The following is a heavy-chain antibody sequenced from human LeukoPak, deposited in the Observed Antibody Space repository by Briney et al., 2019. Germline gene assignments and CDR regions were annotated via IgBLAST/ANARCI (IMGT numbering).Heavy chain of an antibody. Sequence: GGSLRLSCAASGFTLSDVWMSWVRQAPGKGLEWVANIKQDGSEKYYVDSVKGRFTISRDNAKNSLYLQMNSLGAEDTAVYYCARDTPHGQLWLDWGQGTLVTVSS. CDR1: GFTLSDVW. CDR2: IKQDGSEK. V-gene: IGHV3-7*01. CDR3: ARDTPHGQLWLD. J-gene: IGHJ4*02. D-gene: IGHD5-18*01.